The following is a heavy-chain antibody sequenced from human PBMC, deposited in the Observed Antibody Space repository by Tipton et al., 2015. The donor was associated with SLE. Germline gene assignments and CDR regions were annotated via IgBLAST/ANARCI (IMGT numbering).Heavy chain of an antibody. D-gene: IGHD4-11*01. Sequence: SLRLSCAASRFTFSSYWMSWVRQAPGKGLEWVANIKQDGSDKYYVDSVEGRFTISRDNAKNSLYLQMDSLRVEDTAVYYCAKDSYSKGDYWGQGTLVTVSS. CDR1: RFTFSSYW. V-gene: IGHV3-7*01. J-gene: IGHJ4*02. CDR2: IKQDGSDK. CDR3: AKDSYSKGDY.